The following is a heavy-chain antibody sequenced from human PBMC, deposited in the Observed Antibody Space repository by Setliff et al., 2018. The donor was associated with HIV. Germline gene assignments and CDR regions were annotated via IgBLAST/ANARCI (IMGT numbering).Heavy chain of an antibody. CDR1: GGSISSHC. J-gene: IGHJ4*02. V-gene: IGHV4-59*11. CDR2: IYYTGST. D-gene: IGHD3-22*01. Sequence: SETLSLTCTVSGGSISSHCWSWIRQSPGKALEWIGYIYYTGSTNYNPSLKSRVTTSVDTSKNQFSLKLSSVTAADTAVYYCARVVDYDSSDYYSDDWGQGTLVTVSS. CDR3: ARVVDYDSSDYYSDD.